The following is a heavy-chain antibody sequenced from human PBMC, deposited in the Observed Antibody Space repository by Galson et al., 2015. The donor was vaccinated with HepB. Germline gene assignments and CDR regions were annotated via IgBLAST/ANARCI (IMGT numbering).Heavy chain of an antibody. Sequence: SLRLSCAVSGFTFSSYGMHWVRQAPGKGLEWVAVISYDGSNKYYADSVKGRFTISRDNSKNTLYLQMNSLRAEDTAVYYCAKDRRIVDTAMVCYYYGMDVWGQGTTVTVSS. CDR3: AKDRRIVDTAMVCYYYGMDV. J-gene: IGHJ6*02. D-gene: IGHD5-18*01. V-gene: IGHV3-30*18. CDR2: ISYDGSNK. CDR1: GFTFSSYG.